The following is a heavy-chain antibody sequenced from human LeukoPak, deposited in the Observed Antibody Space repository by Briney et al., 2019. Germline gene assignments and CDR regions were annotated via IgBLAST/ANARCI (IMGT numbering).Heavy chain of an antibody. D-gene: IGHD4-23*01. V-gene: IGHV3-23*01. CDR1: GFSFNNYA. CDR2: ISTTGGST. CDR3: AKDWTTVVTPKGYYFDS. J-gene: IGHJ4*02. Sequence: GGSLGLSCAASGFSFNNYAMSWVRQAPGKGLEWVSAISTTGGSTYYADSVKGRFTVSRDNSKNTLSLQMDSPRVEDTALYYCAKDWTTVVTPKGYYFDSWGQGTLVTVSS.